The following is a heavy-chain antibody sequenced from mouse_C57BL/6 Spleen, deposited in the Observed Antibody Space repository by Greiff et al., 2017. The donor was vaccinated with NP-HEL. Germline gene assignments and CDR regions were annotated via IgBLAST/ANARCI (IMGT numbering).Heavy chain of an antibody. CDR3: ARKTPSHYYGSSYYAMDY. CDR1: GFSLTSYA. D-gene: IGHD1-1*01. V-gene: IGHV2-9-1*01. CDR2: IWTGGGT. Sequence: QVQLQQSGPGLVAPSQSLSITCTVSGFSLTSYAISWVRQPPGKGLEWLGVIWTGGGTNYNSALKSRLSISKDNSKSQVFLKMNSLQTDDTARYYCARKTPSHYYGSSYYAMDYWGQGTSVTVSS. J-gene: IGHJ4*01.